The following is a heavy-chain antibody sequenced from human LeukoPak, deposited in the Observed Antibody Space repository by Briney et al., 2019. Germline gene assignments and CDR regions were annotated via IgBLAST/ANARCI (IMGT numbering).Heavy chain of an antibody. CDR2: ISGSGGST. D-gene: IGHD2-15*01. J-gene: IGHJ4*02. CDR1: GFTFSSYA. CDR3: ARDQGPNCSGGSCLHDY. V-gene: IGHV3-23*01. Sequence: GGSLRLSCAASGFTFSSYAMSWVRQAPGKGLEWVSAISGSGGSTYYADSVKGRFTISRDNSKNTLYLQMNSLRAEDTAVYYCARDQGPNCSGGSCLHDYWGQGTLVTVSS.